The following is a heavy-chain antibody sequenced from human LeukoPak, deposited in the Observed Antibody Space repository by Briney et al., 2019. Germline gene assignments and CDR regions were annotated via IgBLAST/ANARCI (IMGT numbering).Heavy chain of an antibody. CDR2: INHSGST. Sequence: SETLSLTCAVYGGSFSGYFWSWIRQAPGKGLEWIGEINHSGSTNYNPSLKSRVTISVDTSKKQFSLKLSSVTAADTAVYYCARDRSSGWNAFDIWGQGTMVTVSS. J-gene: IGHJ3*02. CDR1: GGSFSGYF. V-gene: IGHV4-34*01. D-gene: IGHD6-19*01. CDR3: ARDRSSGWNAFDI.